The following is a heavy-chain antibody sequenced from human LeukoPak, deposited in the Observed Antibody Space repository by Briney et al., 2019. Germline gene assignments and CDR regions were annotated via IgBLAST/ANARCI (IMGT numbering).Heavy chain of an antibody. CDR3: AREIFYGLDI. V-gene: IGHV3-30-3*01. CDR1: GVTFRSYG. J-gene: IGHJ6*02. Sequence: AGSLRLSCAASGVTFRSYGKHWGRQGPPQGQEWVAVTSFDGSNKFYADSVKGRFTISRDNSKTMLYLQMSSLRTEDTAVYYCAREIFYGLDIWGQGTTVTVSS. CDR2: TSFDGSNK. D-gene: IGHD3-9*01.